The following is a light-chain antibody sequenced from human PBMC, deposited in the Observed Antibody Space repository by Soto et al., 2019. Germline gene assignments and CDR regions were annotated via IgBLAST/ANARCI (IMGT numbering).Light chain of an antibody. V-gene: IGKV4-1*01. CDR3: QQYYSTPYT. CDR2: WAS. J-gene: IGKJ2*01. Sequence: DIVMTQSPDSLAVSLGERATINCKSSQSVLYSSNNKNYLAWYQQKPGQPPKLLIYWASTRESGVPDRFSGSGSRIDFTLTISSLQAEDVAVYYSQQYYSTPYTCGQGNKLEIK. CDR1: QSVLYSSNNKNY.